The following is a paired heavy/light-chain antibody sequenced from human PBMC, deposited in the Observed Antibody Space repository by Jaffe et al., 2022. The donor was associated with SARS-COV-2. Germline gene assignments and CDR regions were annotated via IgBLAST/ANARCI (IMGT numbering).Heavy chain of an antibody. CDR3: AREEQFVRGNNYYYPLDV. J-gene: IGHJ6*02. V-gene: IGHV1-3*01. Sequence: QVQLVQSGAEVKKPGASVKVSCKASGYTFTNYAVYWVRQAPGQRLEWMGWINAGNGNTRYSQKFQGRVTITRDTSASTAYMDLSSLRSEDTAVYYCAREEQFVRGNNYYYPLDVWGQGTTVTVSS. CDR2: INAGNGNT. D-gene: IGHD6-6*01. CDR1: GYTFTNYA.
Light chain of an antibody. CDR1: QSISTY. Sequence: DIQMTQSPSSLSASVGDRVTITCRASQSISTYLHWYQQKPGKAPKLLVYGASSLQSGVPSRFSGSGSGTDFTLTISSLQPEDFATYYCQQSINTPQTFGQGTKLEIK. J-gene: IGKJ2*01. CDR2: GAS. CDR3: QQSINTPQT. V-gene: IGKV1-39*01.